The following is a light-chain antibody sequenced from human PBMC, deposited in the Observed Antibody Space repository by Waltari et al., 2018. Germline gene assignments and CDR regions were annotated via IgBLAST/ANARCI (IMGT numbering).Light chain of an antibody. Sequence: QSALTQPASVSGSPGQSTTTSCPGTCSHVGFYALVSWFPQHPCQAPKVMIYKVNNRPSGVSNRFSGSKSANTASLTISGLQAEDEADYYCSSYTRRSYWVFGGGTQLTVL. V-gene: IGLV2-14*01. CDR3: SSYTRRSYWV. J-gene: IGLJ3*02. CDR1: CSHVGFYAL. CDR2: KVN.